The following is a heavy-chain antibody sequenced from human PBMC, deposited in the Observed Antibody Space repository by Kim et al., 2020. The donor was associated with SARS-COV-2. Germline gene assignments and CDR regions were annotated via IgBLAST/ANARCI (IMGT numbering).Heavy chain of an antibody. D-gene: IGHD6-13*01. CDR3: ARDLNIAAACESWARRFDP. J-gene: IGHJ5*02. V-gene: IGHV1-46*01. CDR1: GYTFTSYY. Sequence: ASVKVSCKASGYTFTSYYMHWVRQAPVQGLEWMAIINPSGGSTCYSQKFQGRVTMTRVTSTSTVYMELSSLRSEDTAVYYCARDLNIAAACESWARRFDPGGQGTLVTDSS. CDR2: INPSGGST.